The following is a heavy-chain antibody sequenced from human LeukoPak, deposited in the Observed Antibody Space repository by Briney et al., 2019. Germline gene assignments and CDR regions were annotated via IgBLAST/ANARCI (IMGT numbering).Heavy chain of an antibody. V-gene: IGHV4-59*01. J-gene: IGHJ4*02. CDR1: GGSISSYY. CDR3: ARTPLWFGELAPTGYFDY. Sequence: TSETLSLTCTVSGGSISSYYWNWIRQPPGKGLEWIGYIYYSGSTNYNPSLKSRVTISVDTSKNQFSLKLSSVTAADTAVYYCARTPLWFGELAPTGYFDYWGQGTLVTVSS. D-gene: IGHD3-10*01. CDR2: IYYSGST.